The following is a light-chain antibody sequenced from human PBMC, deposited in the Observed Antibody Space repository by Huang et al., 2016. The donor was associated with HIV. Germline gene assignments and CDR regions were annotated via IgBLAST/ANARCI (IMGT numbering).Light chain of an antibody. CDR2: GAS. J-gene: IGKJ2*01. Sequence: EIVMTQSPATLSVSPGEGATLSCRASQSVSRNLAWYQQKPGQAPRLLIYGASTRANGIPARFSGSGSGTEFTLTISSLQSEDFAVYFCQQYNDWPPYTFGQGTKVDIK. V-gene: IGKV3-15*01. CDR3: QQYNDWPPYT. CDR1: QSVSRN.